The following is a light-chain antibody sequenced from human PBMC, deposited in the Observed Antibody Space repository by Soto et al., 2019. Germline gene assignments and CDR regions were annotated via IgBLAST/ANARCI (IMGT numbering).Light chain of an antibody. CDR1: QSVTNF. V-gene: IGKV3-11*01. CDR3: QQRYRWPET. CDR2: NAS. J-gene: IGKJ1*01. Sequence: EIVLTQSPGTLSLYPRERATLSFRASQSVTNFLAWYQQKPGQSPSLLIYNASHRATGIPARFSGSGSGTDFTLTISSLEPEDFAVYYCQQRYRWPETFGQGTKVDIK.